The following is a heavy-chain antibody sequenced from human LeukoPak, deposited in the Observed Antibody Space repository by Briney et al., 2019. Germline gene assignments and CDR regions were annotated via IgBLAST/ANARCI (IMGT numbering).Heavy chain of an antibody. CDR2: IPSDGSKQ. J-gene: IGHJ5*02. D-gene: IGHD3-9*01. V-gene: IGHV3-30*02. Sequence: GGSLRLSCAAPRFTFSNYGGHWVRQAPGKGLEWVAFIPSDGSKQYYGDSVKGRFTISRDNSKNTLHLQMNSLRPEDTAMYYCPSDIPGGFAPWGQGTLVTLSS. CDR1: RFTFSNYG. CDR3: PSDIPGGFAP.